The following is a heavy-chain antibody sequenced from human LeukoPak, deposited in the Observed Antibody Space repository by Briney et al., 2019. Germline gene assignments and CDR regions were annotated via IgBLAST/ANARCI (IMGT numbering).Heavy chain of an antibody. CDR1: GFTFSTYY. V-gene: IGHV3-20*04. CDR3: ARNISSAGTSYFDY. D-gene: IGHD1-14*01. CDR2: INWNGDST. Sequence: PGGSLRLSCAASGFTFSTYYKSWVRHAPGKGLEWGSGINWNGDSTDYADYVKGGFTISRDNAKSSLYLHMNSLRAEDTAFNYCARNISSAGTSYFDYWGQGTLVTVSS. J-gene: IGHJ4*02.